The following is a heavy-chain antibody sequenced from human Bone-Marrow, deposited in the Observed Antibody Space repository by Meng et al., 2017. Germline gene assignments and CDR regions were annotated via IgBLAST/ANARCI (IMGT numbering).Heavy chain of an antibody. CDR3: ARELVDDDY. D-gene: IGHD3/OR15-3a*01. CDR1: GFTFRSHG. V-gene: IGHV3-33*01. Sequence: VQLVESGGGVVQPGRSQRLCCAASGFTFRSHGMHWVRQAPGKGLEWVAVIWYDGSNKYYADSVKGRFTISRDNSKNTLYLQMNSLRAEDTAVYYCARELVDDDYWGQGTLVTVSS. CDR2: IWYDGSNK. J-gene: IGHJ4*02.